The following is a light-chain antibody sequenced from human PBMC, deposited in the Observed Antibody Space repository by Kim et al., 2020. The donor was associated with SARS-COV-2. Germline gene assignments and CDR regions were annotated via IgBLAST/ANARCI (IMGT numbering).Light chain of an antibody. Sequence: SVSPGQTASISCSGDELAGKYACCYQQKPGQSPILLIYQDNKRPSGIPERFSGSSSVNSATLTIRETQAVDEADYYCQAWDSTTAVFGAGTQLTVL. J-gene: IGLJ2*01. CDR2: QDN. CDR3: QAWDSTTAV. V-gene: IGLV3-1*01. CDR1: ELAGKY.